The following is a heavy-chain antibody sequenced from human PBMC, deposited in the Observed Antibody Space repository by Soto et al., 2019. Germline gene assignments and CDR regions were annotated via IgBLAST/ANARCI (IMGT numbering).Heavy chain of an antibody. V-gene: IGHV1-18*01. D-gene: IGHD7-27*01. CDR1: GYSFTSFG. J-gene: IGHJ4*02. Sequence: QVQLVQSEGEVKQPGASVKLSCKASGYSFTSFGISWVRQAPGQGLAWMGWISPNSGATRYAQNLQGRVTMTTETSTTTAYLELRSLTSDDTALYYCVREMWTNSGPQNFFDFWGLGALVTFSS. CDR3: VREMWTNSGPQNFFDF. CDR2: ISPNSGAT.